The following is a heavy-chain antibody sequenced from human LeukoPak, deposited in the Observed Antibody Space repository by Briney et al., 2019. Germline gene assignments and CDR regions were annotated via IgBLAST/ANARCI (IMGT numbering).Heavy chain of an antibody. J-gene: IGHJ6*03. CDR3: AREIVLMMSDVASPYYMDV. CDR2: VYSGGTT. D-gene: IGHD3-16*01. V-gene: IGHV4-59*02. CDR1: GASVNDYF. Sequence: SETLSLSCSVSGASVNDYFWGWIRQAPGRGLEWIGHVYSGGTTEYSPSLKGRVTISLDASSNEVSLSLTSSTSADTAVYYCAREIVLMMSDVASPYYMDVWGRGTTVTVAS.